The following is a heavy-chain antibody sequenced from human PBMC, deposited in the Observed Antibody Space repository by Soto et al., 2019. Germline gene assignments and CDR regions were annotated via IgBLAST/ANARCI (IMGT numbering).Heavy chain of an antibody. CDR1: GFTFDDYA. CDR3: AKGLAAAGTKRFDY. CDR2: ISWNSGSI. V-gene: IGHV3-9*01. D-gene: IGHD6-13*01. J-gene: IGHJ4*02. Sequence: EVQLVESGGGLVQPGRSLRLSCAASGFTFDDYAMHWVRQAPGKGLEWVSGISWNSGSIGYADSVKGRFTISRDNAKNSLYLQMNSLRAEDTALYYCAKGLAAAGTKRFDYWGQGTLVTVSS.